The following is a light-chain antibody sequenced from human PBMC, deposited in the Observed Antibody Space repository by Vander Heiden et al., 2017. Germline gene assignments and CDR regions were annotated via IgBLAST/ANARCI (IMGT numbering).Light chain of an antibody. CDR2: GAA. CDR1: QSVSSSD. J-gene: IGKJ4*02. CDR3: QQHGSSPLT. V-gene: IGKV3-20*01. Sequence: EIVLTQSPGTLSLSLGERATLSCLPSQSVSSSDLAWYQQKPGQAPRLLSYGAASRATGIPDRFSGSGSGTDFTLTIISLEPEDFAVYYCQQHGSSPLTFGGGTKVEIK.